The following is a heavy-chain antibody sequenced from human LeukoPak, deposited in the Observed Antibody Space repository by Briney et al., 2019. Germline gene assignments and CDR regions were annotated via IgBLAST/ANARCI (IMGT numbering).Heavy chain of an antibody. Sequence: SETLSLTCTVSGGYTSSSSYYWGWIRQPPGKGLEWIGSAYFSGITYYNPALKSRVSISVNTPRNYFSLNLNSVTAADTAVYYCARVEGIYDILTGYYYWGQGTLVTVSS. D-gene: IGHD3-9*01. CDR3: ARVEGIYDILTGYYY. V-gene: IGHV4-39*02. J-gene: IGHJ4*02. CDR1: GGYTSSSSYY. CDR2: AYFSGIT.